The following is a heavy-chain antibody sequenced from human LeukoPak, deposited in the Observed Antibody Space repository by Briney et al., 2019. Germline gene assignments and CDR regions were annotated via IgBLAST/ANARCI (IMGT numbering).Heavy chain of an antibody. CDR2: IHTSEST. V-gene: IGHV4-61*09. D-gene: IGHD3-10*01. CDR3: ARARGGLGGFDY. J-gene: IGHJ4*02. Sequence: SETLSLTCTVSGGSISSSSYYWGWIRQPAGKGLEWIGHIHTSESTSYNPSLKSRVTISVDTSKNQFSLKLSSVTAADTAVYYCARARGGLGGFDYWGQGTLVTVSS. CDR1: GGSISSSSYY.